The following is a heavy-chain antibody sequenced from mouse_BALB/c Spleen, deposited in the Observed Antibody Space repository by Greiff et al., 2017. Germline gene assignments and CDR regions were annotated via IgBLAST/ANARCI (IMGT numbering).Heavy chain of an antibody. Sequence: EVKLVESGGGLVQPGGSRKLSCAASGFTFSSFGMHWVRQAPEKGLEWVAYISSGSSTIYYADTVKGRFTISRDNPKNILYLQMSSLRSEDTAMYYCAREEWLRREYYAMDYWGQGTSVTVSS. D-gene: IGHD2-2*01. J-gene: IGHJ4*01. CDR2: ISSGSSTI. CDR3: AREEWLRREYYAMDY. CDR1: GFTFSSFG. V-gene: IGHV5-17*02.